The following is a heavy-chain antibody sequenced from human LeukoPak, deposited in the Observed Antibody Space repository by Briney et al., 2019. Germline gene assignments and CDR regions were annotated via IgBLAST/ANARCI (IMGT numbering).Heavy chain of an antibody. V-gene: IGHV4-30-2*01. J-gene: IGHJ4*02. CDR1: GVSISSGVYY. CDR2: IYHSGST. CDR3: ARDCSASCYTGLDY. Sequence: SETLSLTCTVSGVSISSGVYYWCWIRQPPGKGLDWIGYIYHSGSTYYNPSLKSRVTISVDRSKNQFSLKLNSVTAADTAVYYCARDCSASCYTGLDYWGQGTLVTVSS. D-gene: IGHD2-2*02.